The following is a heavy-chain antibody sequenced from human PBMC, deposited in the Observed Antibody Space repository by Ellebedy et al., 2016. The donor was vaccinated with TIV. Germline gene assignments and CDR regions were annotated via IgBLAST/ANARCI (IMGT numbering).Heavy chain of an antibody. Sequence: PGGSLRLSCAVSGLTVSSHYMSWVRQAPGKGLEWVAVLYCGGDTYYAESVKGRFTISRDNSKNQLYLQLNSLRAEDTAVYYCTRERWNHGQYWGQGTLVTVSS. CDR2: LYCGGDT. J-gene: IGHJ4*02. CDR3: TRERWNHGQY. D-gene: IGHD1-14*01. CDR1: GLTVSSHY. V-gene: IGHV3-53*01.